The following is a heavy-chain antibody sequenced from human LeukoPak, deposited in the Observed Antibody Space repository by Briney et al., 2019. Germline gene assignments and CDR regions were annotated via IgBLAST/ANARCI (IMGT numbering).Heavy chain of an antibody. Sequence: SETLSLTCAVYGGSFSGYYWSWIRQPPGKGLEWIGEINHSGSTNYNPSLKSRVTISVDTSKNQFSLKLSSVTAAGTAVYYCARGSDIAAAGLDYWGQGTLVTVSS. V-gene: IGHV4-34*01. D-gene: IGHD6-13*01. J-gene: IGHJ4*02. CDR1: GGSFSGYY. CDR3: ARGSDIAAAGLDY. CDR2: INHSGST.